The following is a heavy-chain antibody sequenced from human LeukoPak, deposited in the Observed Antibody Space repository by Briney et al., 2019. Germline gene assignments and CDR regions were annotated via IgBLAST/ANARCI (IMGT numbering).Heavy chain of an antibody. CDR3: ARDQRITIFGVVIPQTNTPDY. D-gene: IGHD3-3*01. CDR2: ISAYNGNT. J-gene: IGHJ4*02. CDR1: GYTFTSYG. Sequence: ASVKVSCKASGYTFTSYGISWVRQAPGQGLEWVGWISAYNGNTNYAQKLQCRVTMTTDTSTSTAYMELRSLRSDDTAVYYCARDQRITIFGVVIPQTNTPDYWGQGTLVTVSS. V-gene: IGHV1-18*01.